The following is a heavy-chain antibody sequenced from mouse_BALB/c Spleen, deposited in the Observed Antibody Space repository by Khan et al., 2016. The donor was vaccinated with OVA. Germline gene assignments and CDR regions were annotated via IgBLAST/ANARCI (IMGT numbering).Heavy chain of an antibody. D-gene: IGHD2-10*01. V-gene: IGHV2-6-1*01. CDR1: GFSLTNYG. CDR3: ARQPYYHYNIMDY. Sequence: QVTLKESGPGLVAPSQSLSITCTISGFSLTNYGVHWVRQPPGKGLEWLVVIWSDGSTTYNSALKSRLTICKDNSESQVFLKMNSLQTDDTAMYFCARQPYYHYNIMDYWGQGTSVTVSS. J-gene: IGHJ4*01. CDR2: IWSDGST.